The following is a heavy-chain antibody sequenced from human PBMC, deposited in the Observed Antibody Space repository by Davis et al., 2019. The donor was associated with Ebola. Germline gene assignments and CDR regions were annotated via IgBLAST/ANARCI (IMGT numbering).Heavy chain of an antibody. J-gene: IGHJ4*02. CDR3: ARHEMRRPFDY. CDR1: GGSISSSSYY. CDR2: IYYSGST. V-gene: IGHV4-39*01. D-gene: IGHD6-25*01. Sequence: MPSETLSLTCTVSGGSISSSSYYWGWIRQPPGKGLEWIGSIYYSGSTYYNLSLKSRVTISVDTSKNQFSLKLSSVTAADTAVYYCARHEMRRPFDYWGQGTLVTVSS.